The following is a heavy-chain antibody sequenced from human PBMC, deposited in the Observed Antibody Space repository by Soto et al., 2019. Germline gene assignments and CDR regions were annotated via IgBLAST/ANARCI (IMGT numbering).Heavy chain of an antibody. D-gene: IGHD3-10*01. J-gene: IGHJ5*02. Sequence: QVHLQESGPGQVRPSQTLSLTCTVSGASVTTGGYFWTWLHQHPGKGPEWIGYIHSRGSTSYNPSFQSRLSMSLDSSKNHFTLTLTSVTAADTAVYYCAVHRATPGVAVSNWFGPWGQGSLVTVSS. CDR2: IHSRGST. CDR1: GASVTTGGYF. V-gene: IGHV4-31*03. CDR3: AVHRATPGVAVSNWFGP.